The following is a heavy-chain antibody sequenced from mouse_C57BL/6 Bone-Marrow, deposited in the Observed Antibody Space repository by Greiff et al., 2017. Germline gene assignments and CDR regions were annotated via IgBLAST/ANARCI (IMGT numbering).Heavy chain of an antibody. D-gene: IGHD1-1*01. CDR1: GYTFTDYY. Sequence: EVQLQQSGPVLVKPGPSVKMSCQASGYTFTDYYMNWVKQSHGKSLEWIGVINPYNGGPSSNQKFKGKATLTVDESSSTAYMELHSLTSEDSAVYCYASSNYYYALDYWGQGASGTVSS. J-gene: IGHJ4*01. V-gene: IGHV1-19*01. CDR3: ASSNYYYALDY. CDR2: INPYNGGP.